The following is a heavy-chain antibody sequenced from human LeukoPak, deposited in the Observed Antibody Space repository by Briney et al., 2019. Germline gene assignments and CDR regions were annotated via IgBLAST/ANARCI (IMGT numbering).Heavy chain of an antibody. CDR2: IYYSGST. Sequence: SETLSLTCTVSGGSISSSSYYWGWIRQPPGKGLEWIGYIYYSGSTNYNPSLKSRVTISVDTSKNQFSLKLSSVTAADTAVYYCARSGVGVLRYFDWLLYPFDYWGQGTLVTVSS. V-gene: IGHV4-61*05. D-gene: IGHD3-9*01. CDR3: ARSGVGVLRYFDWLLYPFDY. CDR1: GGSISSSSYY. J-gene: IGHJ4*02.